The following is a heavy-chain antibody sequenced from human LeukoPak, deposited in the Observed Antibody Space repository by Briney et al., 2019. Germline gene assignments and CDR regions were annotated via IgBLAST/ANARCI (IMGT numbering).Heavy chain of an antibody. D-gene: IGHD1-26*01. CDR2: IYPGDSDT. J-gene: IGHJ4*02. CDR3: ARRSGSFQGDYNFDY. CDR1: GYIFTSYW. V-gene: IGHV5-51*01. Sequence: GESLKISCKGSGYIFTSYWIAWVRQMPGKGLEWMGIIYPGDSDTRYSPSFQGQVTISTDKSISTAYLQWSSLKASDTAMYYCARRSGSFQGDYNFDYWGQGTLVTVSS.